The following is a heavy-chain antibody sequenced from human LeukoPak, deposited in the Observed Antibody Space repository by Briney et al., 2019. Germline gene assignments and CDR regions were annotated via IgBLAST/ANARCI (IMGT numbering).Heavy chain of an antibody. V-gene: IGHV1-2*02. CDR1: GYTFTGYY. D-gene: IGHD2-2*01. Sequence: ASVKVSCKASGYTFTGYYMHWVRQAPGQGLEWMGWINPNSGGTNYAQKFQGRVTMTRDTSISTAYMELSSLRSEDTAVYYCARGPPPDIVVVPAEFDPWGQGTLVTVSS. CDR3: ARGPPPDIVVVPAEFDP. CDR2: INPNSGGT. J-gene: IGHJ5*02.